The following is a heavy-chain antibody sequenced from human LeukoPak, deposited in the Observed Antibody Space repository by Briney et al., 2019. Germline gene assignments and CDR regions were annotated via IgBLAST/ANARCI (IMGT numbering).Heavy chain of an antibody. J-gene: IGHJ3*02. CDR3: AKDDYYDTTDYYPVWGAFDI. CDR1: GFTFSSYA. V-gene: IGHV3-23*01. Sequence: GGSLRLSCAASGFTFSSYAMSWVRQAPGKGLEWVSVIGGSGGTTYYADSVKGRFTISRDNSKNTLYLQMNSLRAEDTAVYYCAKDDYYDTTDYYPVWGAFDIWGQGTMVTVSS. CDR2: IGGSGGTT. D-gene: IGHD3-22*01.